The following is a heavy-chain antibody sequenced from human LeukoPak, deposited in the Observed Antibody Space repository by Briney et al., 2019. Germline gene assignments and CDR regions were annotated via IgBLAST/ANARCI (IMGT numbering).Heavy chain of an antibody. J-gene: IGHJ4*02. D-gene: IGHD5-18*01. Sequence: GRSLRLSCAAYGFTFSNYGMHWVRQAPGKGLEWVAVISYDGSTKYNADSVKGRFTISRDNSKNTLYLQMNSLRAEDTAVYYCARFTALGYFDYWGQGTLVTVSS. CDR1: GFTFSNYG. CDR3: ARFTALGYFDY. V-gene: IGHV3-30*03. CDR2: ISYDGSTK.